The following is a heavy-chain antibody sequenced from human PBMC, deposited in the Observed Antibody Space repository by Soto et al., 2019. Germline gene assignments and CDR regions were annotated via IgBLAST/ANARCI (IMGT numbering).Heavy chain of an antibody. J-gene: IGHJ6*02. Sequence: QVQLVQSGADVKKPGSSVKVSCKASGGTLNYNTFSWVRQAPGQGLEWMGGIVTVFGTANHAQKFQGRPTITADPSTNTGYMDLSSLRSEDTAVYYCARNGAYSSSQFGMDVWGQGTTVTVSS. CDR2: IVTVFGTA. CDR1: GGTLNYNT. CDR3: ARNGAYSSSQFGMDV. V-gene: IGHV1-69*19. D-gene: IGHD6-13*01.